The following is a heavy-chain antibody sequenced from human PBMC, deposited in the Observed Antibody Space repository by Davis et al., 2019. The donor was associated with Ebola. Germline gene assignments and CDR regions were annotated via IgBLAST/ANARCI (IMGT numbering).Heavy chain of an antibody. CDR1: GGSISGYY. V-gene: IGHV4-59*01. CDR3: ARDLRGSYGIDY. Sequence: SETLSLTCTVSGGSISGYYWSWIRQPPGKGLEWVGYIYYSGSTNYNPSLKSRVTISLDTSKNQFSVKLSSVTAADTAVYYCARDLRGSYGIDYWGQGTLVTVSS. D-gene: IGHD1-26*01. J-gene: IGHJ4*02. CDR2: IYYSGST.